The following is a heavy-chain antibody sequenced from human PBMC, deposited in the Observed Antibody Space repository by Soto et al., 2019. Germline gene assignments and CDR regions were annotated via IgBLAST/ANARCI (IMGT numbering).Heavy chain of an antibody. J-gene: IGHJ5*02. CDR3: ARGWRQLVPNWFDP. Sequence: QVQLQESGPGLVKPSETLSLTCTVSNGSISSYYWRWIRQTPGKGLEWIGYIYYSGITNYNPSLKSRVTISVDTSKNQFSLKLSSVTAADTAVYYCARGWRQLVPNWFDPWGQGTLVTVSS. D-gene: IGHD6-6*01. CDR1: NGSISSYY. CDR2: IYYSGIT. V-gene: IGHV4-59*01.